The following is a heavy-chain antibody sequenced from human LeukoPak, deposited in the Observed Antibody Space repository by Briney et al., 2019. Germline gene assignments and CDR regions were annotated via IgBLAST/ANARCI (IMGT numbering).Heavy chain of an antibody. J-gene: IGHJ5*02. Sequence: GGSLRLSCAASGFTFSTYGMNWVRQAPGKGLEWVSSISSSSRYIYYADSVKGRFTISKDNAKNSLYLQINSLRAEDTAVYYCARGGESWFDPWGQGTLVTVSS. CDR3: ARGGESWFDP. CDR1: GFTFSTYG. V-gene: IGHV3-21*01. D-gene: IGHD7-27*01. CDR2: ISSSSRYI.